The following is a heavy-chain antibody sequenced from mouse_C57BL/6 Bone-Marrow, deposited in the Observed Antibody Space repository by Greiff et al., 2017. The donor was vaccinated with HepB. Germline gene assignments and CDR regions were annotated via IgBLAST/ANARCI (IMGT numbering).Heavy chain of an antibody. V-gene: IGHV7-3*01. CDR3: ARWDYYGSSYGFAY. J-gene: IGHJ3*01. CDR2: IRNKANGYTT. D-gene: IGHD1-1*01. CDR1: GFTFTDYY. Sequence: EVMLVESGGGLVQPGGSLSLSCAASGFTFTDYYMSWVRQPPGKALEWLGFIRNKANGYTTEYSASVKGRFTISRDNSQSILYLQMNALRAEDSATYYCARWDYYGSSYGFAYWGQGTLVTVSA.